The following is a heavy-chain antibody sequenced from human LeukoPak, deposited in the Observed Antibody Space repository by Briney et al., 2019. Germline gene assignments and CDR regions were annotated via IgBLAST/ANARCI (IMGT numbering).Heavy chain of an antibody. D-gene: IGHD3-22*01. CDR2: ISSNGGST. Sequence: GGSLRLSCAASGFTFSSYAMHWVRQAPGKGLEYVSAISSNGGSTYYANSVKGRFTISRDNSKNTLYLQMGSLRAEDMAVYYCARPYYYDSSGPLDYWGQGTLVTVSS. V-gene: IGHV3-64*01. CDR3: ARPYYYDSSGPLDY. CDR1: GFTFSSYA. J-gene: IGHJ4*02.